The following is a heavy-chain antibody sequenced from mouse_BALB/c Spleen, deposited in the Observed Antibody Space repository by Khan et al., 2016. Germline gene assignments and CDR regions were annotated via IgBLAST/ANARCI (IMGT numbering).Heavy chain of an antibody. J-gene: IGHJ3*01. D-gene: IGHD2-4*01. CDR2: IRTKSDNYAT. V-gene: IGHV10-1*02. Sequence: EVQLVESGGGLVQPEGSLKLSCAASGFTFSTYAMNWVRQTPGKGLEWVARIRTKSDNYATYYDDSLKDRFTISRDDSRGMVYLQMNNLKNEDTAMYFCVRPPYEHDPAWFAYWGLGTLVTVST. CDR1: GFTFSTYA. CDR3: VRPPYEHDPAWFAY.